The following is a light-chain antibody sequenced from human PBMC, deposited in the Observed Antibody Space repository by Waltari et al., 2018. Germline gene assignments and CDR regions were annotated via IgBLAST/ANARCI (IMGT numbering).Light chain of an antibody. CDR3: QQYSTYPYT. CDR1: QSMSSW. J-gene: IGKJ2*01. V-gene: IGKV1-5*03. CDR2: KAS. Sequence: DIQMTQSPSTLSASVGDRVTITCRASQSMSSWLAWYQQKPGKAPKLRIYKASSLESGVPSRFSGSGSGTEFTLTISSLQPDDFATYYCQQYSTYPYTFGQGTKLEIK.